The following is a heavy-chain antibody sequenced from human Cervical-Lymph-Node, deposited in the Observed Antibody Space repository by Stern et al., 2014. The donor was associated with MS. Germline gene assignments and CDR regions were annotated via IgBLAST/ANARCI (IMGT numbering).Heavy chain of an antibody. Sequence: QLVESGAEVKKPGSSVKVSCQASGGTLISYPISWVRQAPGQGLEWLGGIMPILGTSNYAHKFQGRVTITADESTTTIYMELRSLKSEDTAVYYCARHLGSHESGWFDPWGQGTLVTVSS. V-gene: IGHV1-69*01. J-gene: IGHJ5*02. CDR2: IMPILGTS. D-gene: IGHD1-26*01. CDR1: GGTLISYP. CDR3: ARHLGSHESGWFDP.